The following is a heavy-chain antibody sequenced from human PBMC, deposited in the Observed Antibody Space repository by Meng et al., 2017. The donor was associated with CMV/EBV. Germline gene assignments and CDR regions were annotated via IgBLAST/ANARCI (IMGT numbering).Heavy chain of an antibody. V-gene: IGHV3-30*04. CDR1: GFTFSSYA. D-gene: IGHD6-13*01. Sequence: LSLTCAASGFTFSSYAMHWVRQAPGKGLEWVAVISYDGSNKYYADSVKGRFTISRDNSKNTLYLQMNSLRAEDTAVYYCVSSSSWYREVDYWGQGTLVTVSS. CDR2: ISYDGSNK. CDR3: VSSSSWYREVDY. J-gene: IGHJ4*02.